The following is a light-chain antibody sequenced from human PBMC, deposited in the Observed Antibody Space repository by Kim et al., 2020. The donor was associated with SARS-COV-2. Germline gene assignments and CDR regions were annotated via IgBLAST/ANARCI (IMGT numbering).Light chain of an antibody. CDR3: SAWDSSLSTWV. CDR2: RNN. J-gene: IGLJ3*02. CDR1: SNNVGNQG. V-gene: IGLV10-54*04. Sequence: QAGLTQPPSVSEALRQTATLTCTGNSNNVGNQGAAWLQQHQGHPPKLLSYRNNNRPSGISERFSASRSGNTASLTITGLQPEDEADYYCSAWDSSLSTWVFGGGTQLTVL.